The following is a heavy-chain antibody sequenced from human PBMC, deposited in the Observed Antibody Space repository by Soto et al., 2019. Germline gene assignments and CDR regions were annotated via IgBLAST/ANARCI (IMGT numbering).Heavy chain of an antibody. CDR3: ARYPNYGSGRIG. Sequence: GESLKISCKGSGYSFTSYWISWVRQMPGKGPEWMGRIDPSDSYTNYSPSFQGHVTISADKSISTAYLQWNSLKASDTAMYYCARYPNYGSGRIGWGQGTLVTVSS. CDR1: GYSFTSYW. D-gene: IGHD3-10*01. V-gene: IGHV5-10-1*01. J-gene: IGHJ4*02. CDR2: IDPSDSYT.